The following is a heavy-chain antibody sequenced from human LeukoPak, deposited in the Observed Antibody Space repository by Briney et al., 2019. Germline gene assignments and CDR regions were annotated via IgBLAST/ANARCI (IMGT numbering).Heavy chain of an antibody. J-gene: IGHJ4*02. CDR2: IYYSGST. CDR3: ARVSEHVSFDY. V-gene: IGHV4-61*01. Sequence: PSQTLSLTCTVSGGSISSGSYYWSWIRQPPGKGLEWIGYIYYSGSTNYNPSLKSRVTISVDTSKNQFSLKLSSVTAADTAVYYCARVSEHVSFDYWGQGTLVTVSS. D-gene: IGHD3-3*02. CDR1: GGSISSGSYY.